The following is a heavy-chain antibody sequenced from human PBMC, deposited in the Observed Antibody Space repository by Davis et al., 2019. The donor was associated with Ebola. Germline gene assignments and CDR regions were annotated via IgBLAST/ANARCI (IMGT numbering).Heavy chain of an antibody. CDR1: GGTFSSYA. V-gene: IGHV1-69*13. Sequence: SVKVSCKASGGTFSSYAISWVRQAPGQGLEWMGGIIPIFGTANYAQKFQGRVTITADESTSTAYMELSSLRSEDTAVYYCASYSSSSGSPRGYYYGMDVWGQGTTVTVSS. J-gene: IGHJ6*02. D-gene: IGHD6-6*01. CDR3: ASYSSSSGSPRGYYYGMDV. CDR2: IIPIFGTA.